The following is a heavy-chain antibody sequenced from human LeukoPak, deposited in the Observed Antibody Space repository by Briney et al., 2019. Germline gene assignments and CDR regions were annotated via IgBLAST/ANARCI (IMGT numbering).Heavy chain of an antibody. V-gene: IGHV3-9*01. D-gene: IGHD3-22*01. Sequence: PGGSLRLSCAASGFTFDDYAMHWVRQAPGKGLEWVSGISWNSGSIGYADSVKGRFTISRDNAKNSLYLQMNSLRAEDTALYYCGKSSDSSQGFDYWGQGTLVTVSS. CDR3: GKSSDSSQGFDY. J-gene: IGHJ4*02. CDR1: GFTFDDYA. CDR2: ISWNSGSI.